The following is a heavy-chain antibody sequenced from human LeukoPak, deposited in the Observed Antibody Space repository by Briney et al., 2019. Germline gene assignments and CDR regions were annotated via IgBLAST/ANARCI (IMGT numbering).Heavy chain of an antibody. V-gene: IGHV1-2*02. Sequence: GAPVKVSCKASGYTFTSYYMHWVRQAPGQGLEWMGWINPNSGGTNYAQKFQGRVTMTRDTSISTAYMELNRLRSDDTAVYYCATFAGEHQAPFDYWGQGTLVTVSS. CDR1: GYTFTSYY. CDR3: ATFAGEHQAPFDY. J-gene: IGHJ4*02. D-gene: IGHD1-26*01. CDR2: INPNSGGT.